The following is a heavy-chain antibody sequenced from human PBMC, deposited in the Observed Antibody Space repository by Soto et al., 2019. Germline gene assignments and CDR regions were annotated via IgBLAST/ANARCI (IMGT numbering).Heavy chain of an antibody. V-gene: IGHV1-69*01. CDR3: AGTYDTSGDYPYYFDY. CDR2: VIPLFDTA. J-gene: IGHJ4*02. Sequence: QVQVVQSGAEVKKPGSSVKVSCKVSGGIFTNNAISWVRQAPGQGLEWLGGVIPLFDTAYYAQIFRGRVTITADESTRTAYMEVTSLTSEDTAVYFCAGTYDTSGDYPYYFDYWGQGTPVTVSS. D-gene: IGHD3-22*01. CDR1: GGIFTNNA.